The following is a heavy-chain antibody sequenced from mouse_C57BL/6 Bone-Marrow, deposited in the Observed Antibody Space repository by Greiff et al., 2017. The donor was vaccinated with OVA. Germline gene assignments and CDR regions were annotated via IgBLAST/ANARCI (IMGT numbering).Heavy chain of an antibody. Sequence: EVNVVESGGDLVKPGGSLKLSCAASGFTFSSYGMSWVRQTPDKRLEWVATISSGGSYTYYPDSVKGRFTISRDNAKNTLYLQMSSLKSEDTAMDYWARHNYYWYFDVWGTETTVTVSS. J-gene: IGHJ1*03. V-gene: IGHV5-6*01. CDR3: ARHNYYWYFDV. CDR2: ISSGGSYT. CDR1: GFTFSSYG.